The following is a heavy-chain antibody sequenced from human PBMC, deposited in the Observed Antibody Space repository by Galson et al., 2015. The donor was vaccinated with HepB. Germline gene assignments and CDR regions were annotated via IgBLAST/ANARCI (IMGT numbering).Heavy chain of an antibody. Sequence: SVKVSCKASGYTFTNYGISWVRQAPGQGLEWMGWISAYKDNTNYAQNLQGRVTMTTDTSTSTAYMELRSLRSDDTAVYYCARAVLLTYDSSGPVLDYWGQGALVTVSS. V-gene: IGHV1-18*01. CDR1: GYTFTNYG. D-gene: IGHD3-22*01. CDR3: ARAVLLTYDSSGPVLDY. CDR2: ISAYKDNT. J-gene: IGHJ4*02.